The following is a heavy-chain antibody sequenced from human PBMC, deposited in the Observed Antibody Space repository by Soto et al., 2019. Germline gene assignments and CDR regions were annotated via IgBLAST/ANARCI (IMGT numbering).Heavy chain of an antibody. CDR2: IWYDGSNK. D-gene: IGHD3-22*01. CDR3: ARGRELYYYDSSGYLLQY. J-gene: IGHJ4*02. CDR1: GSTFSSYG. Sequence: GGSLRLSCAASGSTFSSYGMHWVRQAPGKGLEWVAVIWYDGSNKYYADSVKGRFTISRDNSKNTLYLQMNSLRAEDTAVYYCARGRELYYYDSSGYLLQYWGQGTLVIVSS. V-gene: IGHV3-33*01.